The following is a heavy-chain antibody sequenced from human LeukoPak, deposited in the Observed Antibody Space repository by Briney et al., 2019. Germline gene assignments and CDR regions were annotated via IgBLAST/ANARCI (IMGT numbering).Heavy chain of an antibody. CDR2: IYTSGST. J-gene: IGHJ4*02. CDR3: ARDGSGYYDTSGYRN. V-gene: IGHV4-4*07. CDR1: GGSISSYY. D-gene: IGHD3-22*01. Sequence: SETLSLTCTVSGGSISSYYCSWIRQPAGKGLEWIGRIYTSGSTNYNPSLKSRVTISLDTSKNQFSLNLSSVSAADTAVYYCARDGSGYYDTSGYRNWGQGTLVTVSS.